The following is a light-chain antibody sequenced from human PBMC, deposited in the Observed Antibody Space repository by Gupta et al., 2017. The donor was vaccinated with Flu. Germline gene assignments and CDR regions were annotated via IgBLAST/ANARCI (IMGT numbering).Light chain of an antibody. CDR3: NSRDSSGNQV. Sequence: SSELTQDPAVSVALGQTVRITCQGDSLRSYYASWYQQKPGQAPVLVIYGKNNRPSWIPDRFSGSSSGNTASLTITGTQAEDEADYYCNSRDSSGNQVFGGGTKLTVL. CDR1: SLRSYY. V-gene: IGLV3-19*01. CDR2: GKN. J-gene: IGLJ3*02.